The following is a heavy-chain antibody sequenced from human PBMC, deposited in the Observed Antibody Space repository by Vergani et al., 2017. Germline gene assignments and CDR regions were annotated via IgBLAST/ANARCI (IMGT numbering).Heavy chain of an antibody. CDR3: ARDGGYCSGGSCRNYYYYVMDG. D-gene: IGHD2-15*01. V-gene: IGHV3-48*01. CDR1: GFTFSSYS. CDR2: ISSSSSTI. J-gene: IGHJ6*02. Sequence: EVQLVESGGGLVQPGGSLRLSCAASGFTFSSYSMNWVRQAPGKGLEWVSYISSSSSTIYYADSVKGRFTISRDNAKNSLYLQMNSLRAEDTAVYYCARDGGYCSGGSCRNYYYYVMDGWGQGTTVTVS.